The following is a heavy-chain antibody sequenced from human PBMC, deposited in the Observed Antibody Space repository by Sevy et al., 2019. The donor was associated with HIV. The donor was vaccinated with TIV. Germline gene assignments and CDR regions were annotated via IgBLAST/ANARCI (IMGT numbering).Heavy chain of an antibody. D-gene: IGHD2-2*02. Sequence: ASVKVSCKASGGTFSSYAISWVRQAPGQGLEWMGGIIPIFGTANYAQKFQGRVTITADESTSTAYMELSSLSSEDTAVYYCANPTLTRPRYCSSTSCYTGRGYYYYYGMDVWGQGTTVTVSS. J-gene: IGHJ6*02. V-gene: IGHV1-69*13. CDR1: GGTFSSYA. CDR3: ANPTLTRPRYCSSTSCYTGRGYYYYYGMDV. CDR2: IIPIFGTA.